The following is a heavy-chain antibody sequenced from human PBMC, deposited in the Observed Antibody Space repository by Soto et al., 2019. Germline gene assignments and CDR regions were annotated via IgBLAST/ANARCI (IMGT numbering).Heavy chain of an antibody. D-gene: IGHD1-26*01. CDR3: GRGTMYSGRPYFQH. Sequence: QGQLDKSWAEAEKAGASVTVSCKASRGICSTYAISSVRQSPGQVLEWLGGIMPSFDTAKYPQTFDGSVTLTADVTTRTAYMELRSLRSDHKAVYYCGRGTMYSGRPYFQHWGQGTLVTLSS. CDR2: IMPSFDTA. CDR1: RGICSTYA. V-gene: IGHV1-69*01. J-gene: IGHJ1*01.